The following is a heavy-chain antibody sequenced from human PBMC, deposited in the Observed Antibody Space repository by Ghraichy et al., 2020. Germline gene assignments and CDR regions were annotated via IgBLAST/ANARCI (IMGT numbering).Heavy chain of an antibody. CDR3: ARVNVARYGDYVHYFDY. V-gene: IGHV3-7*01. CDR1: GFTFSSYW. CDR2: IKQDGSEK. D-gene: IGHD4-17*01. Sequence: GGSLRLSCAASGFTFSSYWMSWVRQAPGKGLEWVANIKQDGSEKYYVDSVKGRFTISRDNAKNSLYLQMNSLRVEDTAVYYCARVNVARYGDYVHYFDYWGQGTLVTVSS. J-gene: IGHJ4*02.